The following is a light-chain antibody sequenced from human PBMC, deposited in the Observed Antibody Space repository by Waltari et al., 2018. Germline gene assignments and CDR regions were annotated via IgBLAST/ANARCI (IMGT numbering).Light chain of an antibody. Sequence: QSALTQPASVSGSPGQSISISCTGTSSDVGGHNSVSWYQQYPGKVPKLIIYDVTNRPSGVSYRFSGSMSGNTASLTISGLQPEDEADYYCSSYTTATTPVFGTGTMVTVL. CDR3: SSYTTATTPV. J-gene: IGLJ1*01. CDR2: DVT. V-gene: IGLV2-14*03. CDR1: SSDVGGHNS.